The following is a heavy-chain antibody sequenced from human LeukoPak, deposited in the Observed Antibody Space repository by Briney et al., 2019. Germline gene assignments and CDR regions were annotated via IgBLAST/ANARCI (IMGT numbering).Heavy chain of an antibody. CDR1: GYTFGTYS. D-gene: IGHD6-19*01. V-gene: IGHV1-18*01. Sequence: ASVKVSCKTSGYTFGTYSINWVRQAPGQGLEWMAWISGYSGSTNYAQKLQGRVTMTTDTSTTTAYMELRSLKSDDTAVYYCARGHSSGRDYYFDTWGQGTLVTVSS. CDR2: ISGYSGST. CDR3: ARGHSSGRDYYFDT. J-gene: IGHJ4*02.